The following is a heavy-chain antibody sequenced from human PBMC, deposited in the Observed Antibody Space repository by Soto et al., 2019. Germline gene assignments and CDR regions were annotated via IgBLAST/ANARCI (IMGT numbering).Heavy chain of an antibody. CDR1: GGSISSGGYY. CDR3: ARSSQSTVTTFDP. D-gene: IGHD4-17*01. J-gene: IGHJ5*02. CDR2: IYYSGST. Sequence: SVTLSLTCTVSGGSISSGGYYWSWIRQHPGKGLEWIGYIYYSGSTYYNPSLKSRVTISVDTSKNQFSLKLSSVTAADTAVYYCARSSQSTVTTFDPWGLGTLVTVSS. V-gene: IGHV4-31*03.